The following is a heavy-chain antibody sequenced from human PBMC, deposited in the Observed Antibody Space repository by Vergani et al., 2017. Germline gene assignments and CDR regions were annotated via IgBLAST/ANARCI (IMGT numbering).Heavy chain of an antibody. V-gene: IGHV1-3*01. CDR2: INAGNGNT. CDR3: ARDMVFGGLSY. J-gene: IGHJ4*02. CDR1: GYTFTSYA. Sequence: QVQLVQSGAEVKKPGASVKVSCKASGYTFTSYAMHWVRQAPGQRLEWMGWINAGNGNTKYSQKFQGRVTITRDTSASTAYMELSSLRSEDTAVYYCARDMVFGGLSYWGQGTLVTVSS. D-gene: IGHD3-10*02.